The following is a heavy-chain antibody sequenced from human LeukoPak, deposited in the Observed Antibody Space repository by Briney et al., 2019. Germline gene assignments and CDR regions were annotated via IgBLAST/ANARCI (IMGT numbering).Heavy chain of an antibody. CDR3: ARPGASSPGNWFAS. V-gene: IGHV1-46*01. Sequence: WASVEVSCKASGYTFTSNYIHWVRQAPGQGLEWMGMIYPRDGSTSYAQKFQGRVTITRDTSARIVYMELSSLRFEDTALYYCARPGASSPGNWFASWGQGSLVTVSS. D-gene: IGHD6-13*01. J-gene: IGHJ5*01. CDR2: IYPRDGST. CDR1: GYTFTSNY.